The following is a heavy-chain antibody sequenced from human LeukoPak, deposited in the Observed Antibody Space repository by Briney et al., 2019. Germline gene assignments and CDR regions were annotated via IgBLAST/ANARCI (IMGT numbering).Heavy chain of an antibody. CDR1: GFTFSDHY. CDR3: ARITFHDSSGYPDY. V-gene: IGHV3-11*06. CDR2: ISGRTGYT. Sequence: PGRSLRLSCDASGFTFSDHYMSWMRQAPGKGLEWVSYISGRTGYTNYSESVRGRFTISRDNAKNSLYLQMTSLRVEDTAVYFCARITFHDSSGYPDYWGQGTLVTVSS. J-gene: IGHJ4*02. D-gene: IGHD3-22*01.